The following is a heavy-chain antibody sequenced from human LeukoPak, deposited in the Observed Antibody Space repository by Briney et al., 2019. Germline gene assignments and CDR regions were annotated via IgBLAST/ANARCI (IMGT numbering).Heavy chain of an antibody. J-gene: IGHJ4*02. CDR2: ISYDGSNK. CDR3: AKDLTENGYNY. D-gene: IGHD5-18*01. V-gene: IGHV3-30*18. Sequence: GGSLRLSCAASGFTFSSYGMHWVRQAPGKGLEWVAVISYDGSNKYYADSVKGRFTISRDNSKNTLYLQMNSLRAEDTAVYYCAKDLTENGYNYWGQGTLVTVSS. CDR1: GFTFSSYG.